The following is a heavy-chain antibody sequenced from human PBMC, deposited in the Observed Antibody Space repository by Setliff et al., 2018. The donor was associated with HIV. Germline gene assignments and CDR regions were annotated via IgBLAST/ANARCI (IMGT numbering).Heavy chain of an antibody. CDR1: GGSIRTGAYY. V-gene: IGHV4-61*08. J-gene: IGHJ4*02. D-gene: IGHD4-17*01. CDR3: ARDPPGYGDSNDY. CDR2: IYYSGIT. Sequence: PSETLSLTCTVSGGSIRTGAYYWGWIRQPPGKGLEWIGYIYYSGITTYNPSLKSRVTISIDTSKNQFSLRLHSVTAADTAVYYCARDPPGYGDSNDYWGQGTLVTVSS.